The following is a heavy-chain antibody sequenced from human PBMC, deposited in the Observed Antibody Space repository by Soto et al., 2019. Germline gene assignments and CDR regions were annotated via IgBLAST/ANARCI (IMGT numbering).Heavy chain of an antibody. J-gene: IGHJ4*02. CDR2: INHSGST. D-gene: IGHD6-19*01. CDR1: GGSFSGYY. V-gene: IGHV4-34*01. CDR3: ARARTYSSGWADY. Sequence: SETLSLTCAVYGGSFSGYYWSWIRQPPGKGLEWIGEINHSGSTNYNPSLKSRVTISVDTSKNQFSLKLSSVTAADTAVYYCARARTYSSGWADYWGQGTLVTVSS.